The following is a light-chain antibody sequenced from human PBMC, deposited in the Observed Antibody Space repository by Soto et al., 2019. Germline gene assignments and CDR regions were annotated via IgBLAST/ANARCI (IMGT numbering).Light chain of an antibody. CDR3: QHYGNLVLT. J-gene: IGKJ4*01. V-gene: IGKV3-20*01. CDR2: GAF. Sequence: EMVLTQSPGTLSLSPGERATLSCRASQSVSSSYLTWYQQKPGQAPRLLIYGAFSRATGIPDRFSGSGSGKDFTLTISRLEPEDFAVYYCQHYGNLVLTFGGGNKVEIK. CDR1: QSVSSSY.